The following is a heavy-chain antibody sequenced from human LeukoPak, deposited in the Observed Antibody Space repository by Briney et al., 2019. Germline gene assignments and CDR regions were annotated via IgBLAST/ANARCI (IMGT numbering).Heavy chain of an antibody. D-gene: IGHD4-17*01. CDR2: INPIGGRT. J-gene: IGHJ4*02. Sequence: ASVKVSCKASGYTFTSYYMHWVRQAPGQGLEWMGIINPIGGRTSYAQKFQGRVTMTRDTSTSTAYMELSSLRSEDTAVYYCARAGTTVTKTLFDYWGQGTLVTVSS. CDR3: ARAGTTVTKTLFDY. CDR1: GYTFTSYY. V-gene: IGHV1-46*01.